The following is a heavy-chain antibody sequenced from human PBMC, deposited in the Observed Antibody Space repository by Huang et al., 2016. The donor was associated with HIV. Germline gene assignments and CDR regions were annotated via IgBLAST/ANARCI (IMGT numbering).Heavy chain of an antibody. CDR2: LYYTGKR. D-gene: IGHD3-3*01. CDR3: ARNHDFWRGRMFAISYFDV. V-gene: IGHV4-39*01. Sequence: QMRFQESGPGLVTPSGTLSLTCNVSGGSINTGRYYWGWIRQPPGKGLEWVGSLYYTGKRHYDPSLKGRLTMSADTSKNQFSLNLSSVTAADTAIYYCARNHDFWRGRMFAISYFDVWGRGTLVTVAS. CDR1: GGSINTGRYY. J-gene: IGHJ2*01.